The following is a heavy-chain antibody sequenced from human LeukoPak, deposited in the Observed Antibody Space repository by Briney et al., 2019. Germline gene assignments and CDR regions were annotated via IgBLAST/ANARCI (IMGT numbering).Heavy chain of an antibody. J-gene: IGHJ4*02. CDR3: ARGFGSTWYYFDY. Sequence: SETLSLTCTVSGGSISDYYWSWIRQPAGKGLEWIGRIYDSGSTNNNPSLKSRVTMSVDTSKNQFSLKLSSVTAADTAVYYCARGFGSTWYYFDYWGQGILVTVSS. V-gene: IGHV4-4*07. CDR1: GGSISDYY. D-gene: IGHD6-13*01. CDR2: IYDSGST.